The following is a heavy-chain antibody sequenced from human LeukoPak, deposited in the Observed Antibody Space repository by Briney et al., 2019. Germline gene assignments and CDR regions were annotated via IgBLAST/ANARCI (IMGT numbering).Heavy chain of an antibody. J-gene: IGHJ4*02. CDR1: GYTFSDYY. Sequence: GASVKVSCKPFGYTFSDYYIHWVRQAPGQGLEWMGRINPNSGATDYAQKFQGRVVMSKGTSISTAYMELNSLTYDDMAVYYCARDGNGGSDYWGQGTLVTVSS. CDR2: INPNSGAT. CDR3: ARDGNGGSDY. V-gene: IGHV1-2*06. D-gene: IGHD3-16*01.